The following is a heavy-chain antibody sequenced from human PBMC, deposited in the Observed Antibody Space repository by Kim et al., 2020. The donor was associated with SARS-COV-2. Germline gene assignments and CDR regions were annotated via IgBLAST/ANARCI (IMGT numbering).Heavy chain of an antibody. Sequence: SVKVSCKASGGTFSSYAISWVRQAPGQGLEWMGGIIPIFGTANYAQKFQGRVTITADESTSTAYMELSSLRSEDTAVYYCARGDSSGYYVYVYWGQGTLVTVSS. CDR1: GGTFSSYA. J-gene: IGHJ4*02. CDR2: IIPIFGTA. V-gene: IGHV1-69*13. CDR3: ARGDSSGYYVYVY. D-gene: IGHD3-22*01.